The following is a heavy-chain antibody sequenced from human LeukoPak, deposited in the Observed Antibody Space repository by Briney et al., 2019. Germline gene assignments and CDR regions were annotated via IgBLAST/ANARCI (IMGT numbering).Heavy chain of an antibody. CDR2: ICYSGST. D-gene: IGHD3-22*01. CDR1: GGSISSYY. Sequence: PSETLSLTCTVSGGSISSYYWSWIRQPPGKGLEWIGYICYSGSTNYNPSLKSRVTISVDTSKNQFSLKLSSVTAADTAVYYCARDYYDSSGYYFNWFDPWGQGTLVTVSS. J-gene: IGHJ5*02. CDR3: ARDYYDSSGYYFNWFDP. V-gene: IGHV4-59*01.